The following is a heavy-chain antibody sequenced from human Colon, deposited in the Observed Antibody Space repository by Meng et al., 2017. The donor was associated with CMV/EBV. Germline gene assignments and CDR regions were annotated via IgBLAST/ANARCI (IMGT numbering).Heavy chain of an antibody. V-gene: IGHV3-30*04. J-gene: IGHJ6*02. CDR3: SRACDSRAHMVRGVVVMSYGMDV. D-gene: IGHD3-10*01. CDR1: GFNFGNYA. Sequence: GESLKISCAASGFNFGNYAMHWVRLAPGKGLEWLTVISYGGTDKYYADSVKGRFTISRDNSKNTLFLEMNSLRAEDTAIYYCSRACDSRAHMVRGVVVMSYGMDVWGQGTTVTVSS. CDR2: ISYGGTDK.